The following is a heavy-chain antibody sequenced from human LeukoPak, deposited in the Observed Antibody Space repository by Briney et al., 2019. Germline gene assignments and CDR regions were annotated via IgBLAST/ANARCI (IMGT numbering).Heavy chain of an antibody. Sequence: WETLSLTCTVSGASIRTFYWSWIRQPPGKGLEWIGCMYYSGSPYYNPSLKSRVTISMDTSKNQFSLQLSSVTAADTAMYYCARQTSHFTMGSFEYWSQGTLVTVSS. V-gene: IGHV4-59*01. CDR1: GASIRTFY. J-gene: IGHJ4*02. CDR3: ARQTSHFTMGSFEY. D-gene: IGHD3-10*01. CDR2: MYYSGSP.